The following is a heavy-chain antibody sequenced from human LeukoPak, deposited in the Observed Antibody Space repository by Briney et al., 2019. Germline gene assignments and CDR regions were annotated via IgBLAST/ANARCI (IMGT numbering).Heavy chain of an antibody. CDR3: ARGSNYDFWSGTNYDY. CDR1: GYTFTSYG. J-gene: IGHJ4*02. CDR2: ISAYNGNT. V-gene: IGHV1-18*01. Sequence: RASVKVSCKASGYTFTSYGISWVRQAPGQGLEWMGWISAYNGNTNYAQKLQGRVTMTTDTSTSTAYMELRSLRSDDTAVYYCARGSNYDFWSGTNYDYWGQGTLVTVSS. D-gene: IGHD3-3*01.